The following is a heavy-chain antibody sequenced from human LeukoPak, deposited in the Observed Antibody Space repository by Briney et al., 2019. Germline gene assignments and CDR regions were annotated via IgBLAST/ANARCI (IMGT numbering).Heavy chain of an antibody. D-gene: IGHD3-9*01. CDR3: ARVGYDILTGYYPMDV. J-gene: IGHJ6*02. Sequence: ASVKVSCKASGYTFTSYDINWVRQATGQGLEWMGWMNPNSGNTGYAQKFQGRVTMTRNTSISTAYMELSSLRSEDTAVYYCARVGYDILTGYYPMDVWGQGTTVTVSS. CDR1: GYTFTSYD. CDR2: MNPNSGNT. V-gene: IGHV1-8*01.